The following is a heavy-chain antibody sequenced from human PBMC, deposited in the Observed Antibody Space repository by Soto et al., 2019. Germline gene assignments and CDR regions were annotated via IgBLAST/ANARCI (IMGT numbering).Heavy chain of an antibody. Sequence: ASVKVSCKASQYTFTNFYLHWVRQAPGQRPEWMGWINNGGGTIYAQKFQGRLTMTRHTSITTAYMELSRLSSDDTAFYYCATRSDWSPSIDYRGQGTLVTVSS. CDR3: ATRSDWSPSIDY. J-gene: IGHJ4*02. CDR2: INNGGGT. CDR1: QYTFTNFY. D-gene: IGHD3-9*01. V-gene: IGHV1-2*02.